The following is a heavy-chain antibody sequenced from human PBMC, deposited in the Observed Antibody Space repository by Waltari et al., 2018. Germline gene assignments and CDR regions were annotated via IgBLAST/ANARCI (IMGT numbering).Heavy chain of an antibody. D-gene: IGHD5-18*01. Sequence: EVQLVQSGAEMKKPGESLRISCQASGYRFTEYWIGWVRQTPGKGLEWMGLIFPIDSDTRYSPSFQGQVTMSADRSTNTAYLHWSSLQVADTATYYCARGGTGYSYGIDPWGQGTLVTVSS. V-gene: IGHV5-51*01. J-gene: IGHJ4*02. CDR2: IFPIDSDT. CDR3: ARGGTGYSYGIDP. CDR1: GYRFTEYW.